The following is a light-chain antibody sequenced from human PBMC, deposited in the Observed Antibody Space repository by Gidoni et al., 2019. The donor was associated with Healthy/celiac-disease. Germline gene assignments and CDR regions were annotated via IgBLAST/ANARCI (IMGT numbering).Light chain of an antibody. J-gene: IGKJ4*01. Sequence: EIVLTQSPGTLSLSPGERATLSCRASQSVSSSYLSWYQQKHGQAPRLLIYGASSRATGIPERFSGSGSGTDFTLTISRMEPEDFAVYYCKQYGSSLTFGGGNKVGIK. V-gene: IGKV3-20*01. CDR3: KQYGSSLT. CDR2: GAS. CDR1: QSVSSSY.